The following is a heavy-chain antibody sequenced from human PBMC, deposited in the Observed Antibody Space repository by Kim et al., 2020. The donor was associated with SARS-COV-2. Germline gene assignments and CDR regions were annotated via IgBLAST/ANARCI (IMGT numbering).Heavy chain of an antibody. D-gene: IGHD3-10*01. J-gene: IGHJ4*02. CDR1: GFTFSSYA. V-gene: IGHV3-23*01. CDR3: AKGDDLMVRGVITTDY. Sequence: GGSLRLSCAASGFTFSSYAMSWVRQAPGKGLEWVSAISGSGGSTYYADSVKGRFTISRDNSKNTLYLQMNSLRAEDTAVYYCAKGDDLMVRGVITTDYWGQGTLVTVSS. CDR2: ISGSGGST.